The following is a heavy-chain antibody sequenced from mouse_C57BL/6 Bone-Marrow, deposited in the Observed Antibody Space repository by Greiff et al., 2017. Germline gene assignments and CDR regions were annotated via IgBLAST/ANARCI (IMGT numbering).Heavy chain of an antibody. CDR1: GYTFTSYW. CDR2: IYLGSGST. J-gene: IGHJ3*01. V-gene: IGHV1-55*01. D-gene: IGHD2-4*01. CDR3: AIDYPAWFAY. Sequence: QVQLQQPGAELVKPGASVKMSCKVPGYTFTSYWLTWVKQRPGQGLEWIGDIYLGSGSTNYNEKFKSKATLTVDTSSSTAYMQLSSLTSEDSAVYYCAIDYPAWFAYWGQGTLVTVSA.